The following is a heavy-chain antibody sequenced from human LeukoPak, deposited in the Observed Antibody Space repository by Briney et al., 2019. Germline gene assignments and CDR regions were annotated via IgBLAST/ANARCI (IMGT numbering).Heavy chain of an antibody. CDR1: GYTFTGYY. D-gene: IGHD2-2*01. J-gene: IGHJ6*02. Sequence: ASVKVSCKASGYTFTGYYMHWVRQAPGQGLEWMGWINPNSGGTNYAQKFQGRVTMTRDTSISTAYMELSRLRSDDTAVYYCAREQIVAVPAAMVYYGMDVWGQGTTVTVSS. CDR3: AREQIVAVPAAMVYYGMDV. V-gene: IGHV1-2*02. CDR2: INPNSGGT.